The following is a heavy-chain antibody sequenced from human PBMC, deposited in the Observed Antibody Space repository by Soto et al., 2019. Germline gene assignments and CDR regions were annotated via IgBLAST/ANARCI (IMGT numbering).Heavy chain of an antibody. CDR3: ARVLRFFEWAYGMDV. J-gene: IGHJ6*04. V-gene: IGHV3-33*01. Sequence: QVQLVESGGGAVQIGRSLRLSCAASGFAFRDYGIHWVRQAPGKGLERVAIIWHDGSHKYYADSVRGRFTISRDDSKNTVYLQMESLRVEDTAVYSCARVLRFFEWAYGMDVWGKGTTVSVSP. CDR1: GFAFRDYG. CDR2: IWHDGSHK. D-gene: IGHD3-3*01.